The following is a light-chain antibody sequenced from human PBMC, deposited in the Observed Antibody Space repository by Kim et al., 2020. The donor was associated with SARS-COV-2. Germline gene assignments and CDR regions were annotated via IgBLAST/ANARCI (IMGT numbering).Light chain of an antibody. CDR1: SSDVGGYNL. CDR2: DVN. Sequence: QSALTQPASVSGSPGQSITISCTGTSSDVGGYNLVSWYQQHPGKAPKFMIYDVNKRPSGVSNRFSGSKSGNTASLTISGLQAEDEADYYCTSCTRSDTWVFGGGTKVTVL. J-gene: IGLJ3*02. V-gene: IGLV2-14*01. CDR3: TSCTRSDTWV.